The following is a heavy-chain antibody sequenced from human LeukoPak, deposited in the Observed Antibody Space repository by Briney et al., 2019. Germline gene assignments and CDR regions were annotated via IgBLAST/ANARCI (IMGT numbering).Heavy chain of an antibody. V-gene: IGHV4-59*01. J-gene: IGHJ4*02. CDR3: ARDRELGY. D-gene: IGHD3-10*01. Sequence: SETLSLTCTVSGDSISIYYWSWIRQPPGKGLEWNGYIYNSGSTNYNPSLKNRVTISVDTSKNQFSLKLTSVTAADTAVYYCARDRELGYWGQGILVTVSS. CDR2: IYNSGST. CDR1: GDSISIYY.